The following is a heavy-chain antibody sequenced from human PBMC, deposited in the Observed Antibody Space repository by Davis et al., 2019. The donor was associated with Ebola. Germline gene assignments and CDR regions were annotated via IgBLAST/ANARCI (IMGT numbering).Heavy chain of an antibody. D-gene: IGHD3-3*02. V-gene: IGHV3-48*04. Sequence: GGSLRLSCAASGFTFSSYGMNWVRQAPGKGLEWVSYISSSGSTIYYADSVKGRFTISRDNAKNSLYLQMNSLRAEDTALYYCAKDISPGGPNDAFDIWGQGTMVTVSS. CDR1: GFTFSSYG. J-gene: IGHJ3*02. CDR3: AKDISPGGPNDAFDI. CDR2: ISSSGSTI.